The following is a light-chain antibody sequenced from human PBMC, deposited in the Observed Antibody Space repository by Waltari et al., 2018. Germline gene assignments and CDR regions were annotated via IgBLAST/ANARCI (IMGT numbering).Light chain of an antibody. CDR3: QSYDSSLGGSV. J-gene: IGLJ2*01. CDR1: SSNIGAGYD. Sequence: QSVLTQPPSVSGAPGQRVTISCTGSSSNIGAGYDVHWYQQLPGKVPKLLIYGNSNRPSGVPDRISGSKSGTSASLAITGLQAEDEADYYCQSYDSSLGGSVFGGWTKLTVL. CDR2: GNS. V-gene: IGLV1-40*01.